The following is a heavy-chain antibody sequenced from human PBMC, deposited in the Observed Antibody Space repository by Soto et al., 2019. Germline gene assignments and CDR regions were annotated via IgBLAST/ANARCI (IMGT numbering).Heavy chain of an antibody. CDR2: IWYDGSNK. V-gene: IGHV3-33*01. CDR3: AREDRIAVAGADY. D-gene: IGHD6-19*01. J-gene: IGHJ4*02. Sequence: GVSLRLSSPASEFSFSSYSMHSFLQSPGKGLEWVAVIWYDGSNKYYADSVKGRFTISRDNSKNTLYLQMNSLRAEDTAVYYCAREDRIAVAGADYWGQGTLVTVSS. CDR1: EFSFSSYS.